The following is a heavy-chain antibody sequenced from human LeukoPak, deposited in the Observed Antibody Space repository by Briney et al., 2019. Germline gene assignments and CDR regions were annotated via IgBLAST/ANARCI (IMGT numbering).Heavy chain of an antibody. V-gene: IGHV4-30-4*01. CDR1: GGSISSGDYY. CDR3: ARDAMGPGWFDP. CDR2: IYYSGST. J-gene: IGHJ5*02. Sequence: SETLSLTCTVSGGSISSGDYYWSWIRQPPGKGLEWIGYIYYSGSTYYNPSLKSRVTISVDTSKNQFSLKLSSVTAADTAVYYCARDAMGPGWFDPWGQGTLVTVSS. D-gene: IGHD2-2*01.